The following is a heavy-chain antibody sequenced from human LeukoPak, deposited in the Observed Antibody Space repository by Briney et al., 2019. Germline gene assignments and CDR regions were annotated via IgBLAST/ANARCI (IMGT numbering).Heavy chain of an antibody. CDR2: IIPILDIA. J-gene: IGHJ4*02. D-gene: IGHD3-22*01. CDR3: ARSSYYYDSSGLDY. V-gene: IGHV1-69*02. Sequence: GASVKVSCKASGGTFSSYTISWVRQAPGQGLEWMGRIIPILDIANYAQKFQGKVTITADKSTSTAYMELSSLRSEDTAVYYCARSSYYYDSSGLDYWGRGTLVTVSS. CDR1: GGTFSSYT.